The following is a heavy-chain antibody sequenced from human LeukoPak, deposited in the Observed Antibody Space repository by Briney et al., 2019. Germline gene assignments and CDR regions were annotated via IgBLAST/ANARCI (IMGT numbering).Heavy chain of an antibody. V-gene: IGHV3-21*01. CDR2: ISSSSSYI. J-gene: IGHJ3*02. CDR1: GFTFSSYS. D-gene: IGHD3-10*01. CDR3: ARDGSGADWYAFDI. Sequence: TGGSLRLSCAASGFTFSSYSMNWVRQAPGKGLEWVSSISSSSSYIYYADSVKGRFTISRDNAKNSLYLQMNSLRAEDTAVYYCARDGSGADWYAFDIWGQGTKVTVSS.